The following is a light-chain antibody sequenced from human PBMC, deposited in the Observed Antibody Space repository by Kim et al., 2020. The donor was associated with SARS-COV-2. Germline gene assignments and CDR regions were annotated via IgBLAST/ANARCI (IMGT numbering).Light chain of an antibody. J-gene: IGLJ3*02. Sequence: SYELTQPPSVSVAPGDTARITCGGNNIGSKTVHWYQQKPGQAPVLVIYYDSDRPSGIPERFSGSNPGNTATLTISRVEVGDEADYYCQVWDSSSDHWVFGGGTQLTVL. CDR3: QVWDSSSDHWV. CDR1: NIGSKT. CDR2: YDS. V-gene: IGLV3-21*04.